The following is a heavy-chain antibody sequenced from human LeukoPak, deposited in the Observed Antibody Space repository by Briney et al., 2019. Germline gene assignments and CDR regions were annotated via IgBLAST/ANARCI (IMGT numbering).Heavy chain of an antibody. CDR2: IYHSGST. J-gene: IGHJ4*02. CDR3: VRGSYCSGGSCYADIDY. D-gene: IGHD2-15*01. V-gene: IGHV4-38-2*01. CDR1: GFSISSGYY. Sequence: SETLSLTCAVSGFSISSGYYWGWIRQPPCKGLEWIGSIYHSGSTYYNPSLKSRVTISVDTSKNQFSLKLTSVTAADTAVYYCVRGSYCSGGSCYADIDYWGQGTLVTVSS.